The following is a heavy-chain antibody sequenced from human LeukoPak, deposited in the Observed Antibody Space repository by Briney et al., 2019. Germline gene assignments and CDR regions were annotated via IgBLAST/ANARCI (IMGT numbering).Heavy chain of an antibody. D-gene: IGHD3-9*01. CDR1: GFTFSDYY. CDR3: ARSGYDILTGFDY. Sequence: GGSLRLSCAASGFTFSDYYMSWIRQAPGKGLEWVSYISGSSSYTNYADSVKGRFTISRDNAKNSLYLQMNSLRAEDTAVYYCARSGYDILTGFDYWGQGTLVTVSS. J-gene: IGHJ4*02. V-gene: IGHV3-11*03. CDR2: ISGSSSYT.